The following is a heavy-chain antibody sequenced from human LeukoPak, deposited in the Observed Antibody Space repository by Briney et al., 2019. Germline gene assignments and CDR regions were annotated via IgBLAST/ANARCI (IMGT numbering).Heavy chain of an antibody. J-gene: IGHJ1*01. V-gene: IGHV3-23*01. CDR1: GFTFTSYA. CDR3: AKDLPNPGTSRHFQY. Sequence: GGSLRLSCAASGFTFTSYALSWVRQAPGKGLEWVSPISGSGGSTYYAASVKGRFTISRDNSKNTLYLQMNSLRAEDTAVYYCAKDLPNPGTSRHFQYWGQGTLVTVSS. D-gene: IGHD2-8*01. CDR2: ISGSGGST.